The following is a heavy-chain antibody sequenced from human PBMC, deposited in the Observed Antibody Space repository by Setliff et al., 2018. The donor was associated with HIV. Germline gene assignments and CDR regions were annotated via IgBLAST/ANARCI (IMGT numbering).Heavy chain of an antibody. J-gene: IGHJ4*02. V-gene: IGHV4-30-4*08. Sequence: PSETLSLTCSVSGDSISSGGHYWSWIRQSPGKGLEWIGYIHYSGSTYFNPSLKSRVSISTDTSKNQFSLKLTSVTAADSAVYYCVKSASWDLRGWLHWDQGTPVTVSS. D-gene: IGHD6-19*01. CDR3: VKSASWDLRGWLH. CDR1: GDSISSGGHY. CDR2: IHYSGST.